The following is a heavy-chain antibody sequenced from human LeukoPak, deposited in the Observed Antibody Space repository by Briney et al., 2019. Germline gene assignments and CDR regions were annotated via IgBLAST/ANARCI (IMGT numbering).Heavy chain of an antibody. V-gene: IGHV1-2*02. CDR2: INPNSGGT. CDR3: ARDHQLGAVDAFDI. J-gene: IGHJ3*02. CDR1: GYTFTSYY. D-gene: IGHD1-26*01. Sequence: ASVKVSCKASGYTFTSYYMHWVRQAPGQGLEWMGWINPNSGGTNYAQKFQGRVTMTRDTSISTAYMELSRLRSDDTAVYYCARDHQLGAVDAFDIWGQGTMVTVSS.